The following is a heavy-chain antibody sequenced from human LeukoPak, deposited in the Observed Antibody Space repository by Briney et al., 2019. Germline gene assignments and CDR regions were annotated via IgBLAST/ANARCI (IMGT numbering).Heavy chain of an antibody. CDR3: ARTGTNTDYYYYYMDV. D-gene: IGHD1-1*01. Sequence: GGSLRLSCAASGFTVSSNYMSWVRQAPGKGLEWVSVIYSGGSTYYADSVKGRFTISRGNSKNTLYLQMNSLRAEDTAVYYCARTGTNTDYYYYYMDVWGKGTTVTVSS. J-gene: IGHJ6*03. CDR2: IYSGGST. CDR1: GFTVSSNY. V-gene: IGHV3-66*02.